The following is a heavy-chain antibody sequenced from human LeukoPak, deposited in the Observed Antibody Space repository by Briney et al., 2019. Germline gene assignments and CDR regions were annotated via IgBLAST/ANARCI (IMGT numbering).Heavy chain of an antibody. D-gene: IGHD2-15*01. V-gene: IGHV1-69*05. CDR1: GGTFSIYA. Sequence: SVKVSCKASGGTFSIYAISWVREAPGQGLEWMGGIIPIFGTANYAQKFQGRVTITTDESTSTAYMELSSLRSEDTAVYYCARAGRGGSTNWFDPWGQGTLVTVSS. CDR3: ARAGRGGSTNWFDP. J-gene: IGHJ5*02. CDR2: IIPIFGTA.